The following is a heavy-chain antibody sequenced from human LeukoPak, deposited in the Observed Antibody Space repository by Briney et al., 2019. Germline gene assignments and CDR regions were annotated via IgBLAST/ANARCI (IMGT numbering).Heavy chain of an antibody. CDR3: AKVPDSSSWYSYFDY. CDR2: ISSSSSNT. V-gene: IGHV3-48*01. J-gene: IGHJ4*02. Sequence: TGGSLRLSCAASGFTFSGYNMNWVRQAPGKGLGWVSYISSSSSNTYYADSVKGRFTISRDNSKNTLYLQMNSLRAEDTAVYYCAKVPDSSSWYSYFDYWGQGILVTVSS. D-gene: IGHD6-13*01. CDR1: GFTFSGYN.